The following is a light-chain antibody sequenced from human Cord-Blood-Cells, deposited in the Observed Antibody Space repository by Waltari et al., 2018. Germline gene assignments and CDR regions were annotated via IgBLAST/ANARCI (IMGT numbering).Light chain of an antibody. CDR3: ETWDSNIWV. Sequence: QPVLTQSSSASASLGSSVKLTCTLSSGHSSYIIAWHQQQPGKAPRYLKNVEGSGSYNKGGGVPDRFSGSRSGAGCYLPHPNPQSEDEADYYCETWDSNIWVFGGGTKLTVL. V-gene: IGLV4-60*03. J-gene: IGLJ3*02. CDR2: VEGSGSY. CDR1: SGHSSYI.